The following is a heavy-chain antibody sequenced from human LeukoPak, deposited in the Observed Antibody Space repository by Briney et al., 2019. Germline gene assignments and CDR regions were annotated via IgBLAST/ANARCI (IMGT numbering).Heavy chain of an antibody. D-gene: IGHD2-2*01. V-gene: IGHV3-23*01. J-gene: IGHJ4*02. CDR3: AKDGGCSSTSCYFDY. Sequence: GGSLRLSCAPSGFTFSSYAMSWVRQAPGEGLEWVSAISGSGVNTYYADSVKGRLTISRVNCKNTLYLQMNSLRTADTAVYYCAKDGGCSSTSCYFDYWGQGTLVTVS. CDR2: ISGSGVNT. CDR1: GFTFSSYA.